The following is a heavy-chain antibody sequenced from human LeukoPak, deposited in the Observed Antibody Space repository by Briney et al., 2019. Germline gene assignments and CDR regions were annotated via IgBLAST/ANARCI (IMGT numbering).Heavy chain of an antibody. V-gene: IGHV4-34*01. J-gene: IGHJ4*02. CDR1: GGSFSGYY. CDR2: INHRGST. D-gene: IGHD3-22*01. Sequence: SETLSLTCAVSGGSFSGYYWSWIRQPPGKGLEWIGEINHRGSTNYNPSLKSRVTIPVDTSKNQFSLKLSSVTAADTAVYYCARGNYDSSGYKYWGQGTLVTVSS. CDR3: ARGNYDSSGYKY.